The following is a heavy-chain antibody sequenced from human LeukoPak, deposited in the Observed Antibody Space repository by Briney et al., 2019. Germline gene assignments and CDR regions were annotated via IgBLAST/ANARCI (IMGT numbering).Heavy chain of an antibody. Sequence: PSETLSLTCTVSGGSISSYYWSWIRQPPGKGLEWIGHIYYSGSTNYNPSLKSRVTISVDTSKNQFSLKLSSVTAADTAVYYCARSGYCSRTTCYGPHAFDIWGQGTMVTVSS. CDR3: ARSGYCSRTTCYGPHAFDI. V-gene: IGHV4-59*08. CDR2: IYYSGST. CDR1: GGSISSYY. J-gene: IGHJ3*02. D-gene: IGHD2-2*01.